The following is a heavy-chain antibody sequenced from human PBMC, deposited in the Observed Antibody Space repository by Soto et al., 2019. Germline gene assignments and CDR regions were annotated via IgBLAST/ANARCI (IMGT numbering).Heavy chain of an antibody. D-gene: IGHD6-13*01. CDR3: ACEGRYRSSWYYFDY. CDR1: GGSISSGGYY. Sequence: SETLSLTCTVSGGSISSGGYYWSWIRQHPGKGLEWIGYIYYSGSTYYNPSLKSRVTISVDTSKNQFSLKLSSVTAADTAVYYCACEGRYRSSWYYFDYWGQGTLVTVSS. J-gene: IGHJ4*02. V-gene: IGHV4-31*03. CDR2: IYYSGST.